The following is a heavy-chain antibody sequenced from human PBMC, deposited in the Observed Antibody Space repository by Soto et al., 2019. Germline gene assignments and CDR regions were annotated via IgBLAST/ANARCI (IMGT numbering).Heavy chain of an antibody. CDR3: ARDFTWGLRTESRFDP. V-gene: IGHV4-59*01. CDR1: GGSISSYY. CDR2: IYYSGST. D-gene: IGHD2-21*01. Sequence: SETLSLTCTVSGGSISSYYWSWIRQPPGKGLEWIGYIYYSGSTNYNPSLKSRVTISVDTSKNQFSLKLSSVTAADTAVYYCARDFTWGLRTESRFDPWGQGTLVTVSS. J-gene: IGHJ5*02.